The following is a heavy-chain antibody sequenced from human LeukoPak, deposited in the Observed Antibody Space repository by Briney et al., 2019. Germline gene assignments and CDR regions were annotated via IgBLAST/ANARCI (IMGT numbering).Heavy chain of an antibody. CDR3: ARRSMVRGVSSWFDP. J-gene: IGHJ5*02. Sequence: GDSVKVSCKASGYTFTGYYMHWVRQAPGQGLEWMGWINPNSGGTNYAQKFQGRVTMTRDTSISTAYMELSRLRSDDTAVYYCARRSMVRGVSSWFDPWGQGTLVTVSS. V-gene: IGHV1-2*02. D-gene: IGHD3-10*01. CDR2: INPNSGGT. CDR1: GYTFTGYY.